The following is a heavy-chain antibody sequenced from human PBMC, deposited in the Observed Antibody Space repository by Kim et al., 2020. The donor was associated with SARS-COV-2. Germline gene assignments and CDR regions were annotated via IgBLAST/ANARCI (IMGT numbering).Heavy chain of an antibody. J-gene: IGHJ6*02. Sequence: GGSLRLSCAASGFTFSSYSMNWVRQAPGKGLEWVSSISSSSSYIYYADSVKGRFTISRDNAKNSLYLQMNSLRAEDTAVYYCARSEEDVLRYFDWNYYYYGMDVWGQGTTVTVSS. CDR1: GFTFSSYS. CDR2: ISSSSSYI. V-gene: IGHV3-21*01. CDR3: ARSEEDVLRYFDWNYYYYGMDV. D-gene: IGHD3-9*01.